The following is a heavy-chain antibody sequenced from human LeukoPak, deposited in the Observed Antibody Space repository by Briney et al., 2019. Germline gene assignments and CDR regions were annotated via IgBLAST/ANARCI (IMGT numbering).Heavy chain of an antibody. J-gene: IGHJ4*02. CDR2: ISSSSSHI. CDR1: GFTFSSYS. Sequence: GGSLGLSCAASGFTFSSYSMNWVRQAPGKGLEWVSSISSSSSHIYYADSVKGRFTISRDNAKNSLYLQMNSLRVEDTALYYCARDLGSLGGYSDYWGQGTLVTVSS. D-gene: IGHD2-21*01. V-gene: IGHV3-21*04. CDR3: ARDLGSLGGYSDY.